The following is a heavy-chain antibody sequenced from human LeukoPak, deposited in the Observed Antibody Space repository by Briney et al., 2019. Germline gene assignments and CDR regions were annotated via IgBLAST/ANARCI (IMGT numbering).Heavy chain of an antibody. CDR3: AREGAAAEDANWFDP. J-gene: IGHJ5*02. V-gene: IGHV1-2*02. Sequence: ASVKVSCKASGYTFTGYYMHWVRQAPGQGLEWMGWINPNSGNTHYAQKFQDRVTMTRDTSISTAYMELNSLRSDDTAVYYCAREGAAAEDANWFDPWGQGTLVTVSS. CDR1: GYTFTGYY. D-gene: IGHD6-25*01. CDR2: INPNSGNT.